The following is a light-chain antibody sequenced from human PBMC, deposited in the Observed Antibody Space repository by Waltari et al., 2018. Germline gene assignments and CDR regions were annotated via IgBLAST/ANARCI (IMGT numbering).Light chain of an antibody. CDR1: QSISNW. CDR3: QQYNSYSLLT. Sequence: DIQMTQSPSTLSASVGDRFTITCRASQSISNWLAWYQHKPGKAPKLLIYKASTLESGVPSRFSGSGSGTEFTLTISSLQPDDFATYYCQQYNSYSLLTFGGGTKVEIK. CDR2: KAS. V-gene: IGKV1-5*03. J-gene: IGKJ4*01.